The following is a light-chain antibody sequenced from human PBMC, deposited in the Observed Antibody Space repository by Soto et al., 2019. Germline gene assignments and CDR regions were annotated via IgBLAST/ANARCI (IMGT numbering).Light chain of an antibody. CDR1: QSIGSW. V-gene: IGKV1-5*03. CDR2: KAS. CDR3: QQYNSYSS. J-gene: IGKJ1*01. Sequence: DIQMTQSPSTLSASVGDRVTITCRASQSIGSWLAWFQQKPGKAPKVLIYKASSLESGVPSRFSGSGSGTEFTLTISSLQPDDFANYYCQQYNSYSSFGQGTKVDIK.